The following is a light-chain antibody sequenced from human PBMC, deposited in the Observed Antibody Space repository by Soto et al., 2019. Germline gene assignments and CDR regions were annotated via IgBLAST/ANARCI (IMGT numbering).Light chain of an antibody. Sequence: QSALTQPASVSGSPGQSITISCTGTSSDVGGYDYVSWYQLHPGKAPKLMVFEVSNRPSGVSYRFSGSKSGNTASLTISGLQAEDEADYYCISYTSSNTHYVIIGGGTKLTVL. CDR3: ISYTSSNTHYVI. V-gene: IGLV2-14*01. CDR1: SSDVGGYDY. J-gene: IGLJ2*01. CDR2: EVS.